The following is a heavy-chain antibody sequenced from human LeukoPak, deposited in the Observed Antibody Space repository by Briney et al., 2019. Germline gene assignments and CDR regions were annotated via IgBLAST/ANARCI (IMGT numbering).Heavy chain of an antibody. CDR2: INHSGST. J-gene: IGHJ3*02. Sequence: PSETLSLTCAVYGGSFSGYYWSWIRQPPGKGLEWIGEINHSGSTNYNPSLKSRVTISVDTSKNQFSLKLSSVTAADTAVYYRARAAYCTNGVCYRSYAFDIWGQGTMVTVSS. D-gene: IGHD2-8*01. CDR3: ARAAYCTNGVCYRSYAFDI. V-gene: IGHV4-34*01. CDR1: GGSFSGYY.